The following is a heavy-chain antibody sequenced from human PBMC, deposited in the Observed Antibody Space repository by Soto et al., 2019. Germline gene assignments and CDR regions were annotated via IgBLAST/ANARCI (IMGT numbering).Heavy chain of an antibody. CDR1: EFTFSSYA. CDR3: AKCRNIYETLDY. J-gene: IGHJ4*02. D-gene: IGHD5-12*01. V-gene: IGHV3-23*01. CDR2: ISGSGSST. Sequence: EVQLLESGGGLVQPGGSLRLSCGASEFTFSSYAMSWVRQAPGKGLEWVSSISGSGSSTYYADSVKGRFTIARDNSKNTLYLQMNSLRAEDTALYYCAKCRNIYETLDYWGQGTLVTVSS.